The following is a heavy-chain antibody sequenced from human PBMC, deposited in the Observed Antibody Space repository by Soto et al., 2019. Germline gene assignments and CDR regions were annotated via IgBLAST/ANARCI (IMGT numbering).Heavy chain of an antibody. D-gene: IGHD3-3*01. CDR1: GFTFGDYA. CDR2: IRSKAYGGTT. CDR3: TRDHYLCVEWFPGYYYGMDV. J-gene: IGHJ6*02. V-gene: IGHV3-49*04. Sequence: GGSLRLSCTASGFTFGDYAMSWVRQAPGKGLEWVGFIRSKAYGGTTEYAASVKGRFTISRDDSKSIAYLQMNSLKTEDTAVYYCTRDHYLCVEWFPGYYYGMDVWGQGTTVTVSS.